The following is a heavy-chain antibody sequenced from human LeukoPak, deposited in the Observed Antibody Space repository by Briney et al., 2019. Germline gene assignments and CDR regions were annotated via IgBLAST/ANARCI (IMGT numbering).Heavy chain of an antibody. CDR1: GYPLTELS. CDR2: IIPTLDVA. J-gene: IGHJ3*02. Sequence: ASVKVSCKVSGYPLTELSMHWVRQAPGKGLEWMGRIIPTLDVANFAQKFKGRVTITADKFTNTAHLELSSLRSEDTAVYFCTREGVYSPDPTSYHRLPFDIWGKGTVVIVSS. V-gene: IGHV1-24*01. CDR3: TREGVYSPDPTSYHRLPFDI. D-gene: IGHD2-21*01.